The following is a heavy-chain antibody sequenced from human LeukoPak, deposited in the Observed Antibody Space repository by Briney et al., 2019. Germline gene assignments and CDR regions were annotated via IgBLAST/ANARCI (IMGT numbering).Heavy chain of an antibody. CDR1: GLPFSVYG. V-gene: IGHV3-30*18. D-gene: IGHD2-8*01. Sequence: GRSLRLSCAASGLPFSVYGIHWIRQAAGKGLEWVALIAYDGNKKHYADSVKGRFTISRDDSKNTVYLQMNSLKFEDTAIYYCAKDITYGDKAEYIDYWGQGTLVTVSS. J-gene: IGHJ4*02. CDR3: AKDITYGDKAEYIDY. CDR2: IAYDGNKK.